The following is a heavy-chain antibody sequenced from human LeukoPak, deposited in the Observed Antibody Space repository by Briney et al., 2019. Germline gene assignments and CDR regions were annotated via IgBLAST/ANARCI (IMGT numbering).Heavy chain of an antibody. V-gene: IGHV4-38-2*02. CDR2: MFHSGST. CDR3: ARASITRVAFDI. J-gene: IGHJ3*02. Sequence: PSETLSLTCTVSGYSITRGYFWGWIRQSPGKGLEWIASMFHSGSTYYNPSLKSRVTMSVDTSKNQFSLRLSSVTAADTAVYYCARASITRVAFDIWGQGTMVTVSS. D-gene: IGHD3-10*01. CDR1: GYSITRGYF.